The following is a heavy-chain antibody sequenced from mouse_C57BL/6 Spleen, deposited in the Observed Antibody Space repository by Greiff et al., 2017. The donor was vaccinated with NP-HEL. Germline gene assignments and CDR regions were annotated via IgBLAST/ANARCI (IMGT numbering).Heavy chain of an antibody. CDR2: ISGGGGNT. CDR1: GFTFSSYT. CDR3: ARQIYYGNWYFDV. Sequence: EVMLVESGGGLVKPGGSLKLSCAASGFTFSSYTMSWVRQTPEKRLEWVATISGGGGNTYYPDSVQGRFTISRDNAKNTRYLQMSSLRSEDTALYYCARQIYYGNWYFDVWGTGTTVTVSS. J-gene: IGHJ1*03. D-gene: IGHD2-1*01. V-gene: IGHV5-9*01.